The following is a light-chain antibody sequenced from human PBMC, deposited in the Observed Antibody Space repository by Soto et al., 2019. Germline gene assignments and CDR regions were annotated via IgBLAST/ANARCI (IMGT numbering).Light chain of an antibody. CDR1: QSISSY. J-gene: IGKJ5*01. V-gene: IGKV1-39*01. Sequence: DIQMTQSPSSLSASVGDRVTITCRASQSISSYLNWYQQKPGKAPKLLIYAASSLQSGVPSRFSGSGSGTDFTLTISSLQPEDFATYYCQQSYSTLTFGQGIRLEIK. CDR2: AAS. CDR3: QQSYSTLT.